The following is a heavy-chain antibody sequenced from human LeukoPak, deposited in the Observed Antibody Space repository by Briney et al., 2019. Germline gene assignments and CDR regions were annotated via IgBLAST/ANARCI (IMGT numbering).Heavy chain of an antibody. CDR3: ARDGITMIVGGY. Sequence: SVKVSCKASGGTFSSYAISWVRQPPGQGLEWMGRIIPILGIANYAQKFQGRVTITADKSTSTAYMELSSLRSEDTAVYYCARDGITMIVGGYWGQGTLVTVSS. CDR1: GGTFSSYA. V-gene: IGHV1-69*04. D-gene: IGHD3-22*01. CDR2: IIPILGIA. J-gene: IGHJ4*02.